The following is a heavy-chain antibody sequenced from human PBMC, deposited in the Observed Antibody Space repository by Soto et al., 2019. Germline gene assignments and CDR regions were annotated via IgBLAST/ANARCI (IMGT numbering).Heavy chain of an antibody. Sequence: GGSLRLSCAASGFTFSSYGMHWVRQAPGKGLEWVAVISYDGSNKYYADSVKGRFTISRDNSKNTLYLQMNSLRAEDTAVYYCAKDCYQLWPIYYYYGMDVWGQGTTVTVSS. CDR3: AKDCYQLWPIYYYYGMDV. CDR2: ISYDGSNK. D-gene: IGHD5-18*01. CDR1: GFTFSSYG. J-gene: IGHJ6*02. V-gene: IGHV3-30*18.